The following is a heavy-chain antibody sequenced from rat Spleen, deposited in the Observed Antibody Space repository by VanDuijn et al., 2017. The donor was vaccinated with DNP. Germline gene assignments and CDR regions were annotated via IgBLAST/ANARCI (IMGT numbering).Heavy chain of an antibody. D-gene: IGHD1-11*01. CDR2: MSPTTRSS. CDR1: GFTFSNYG. J-gene: IGHJ2*01. CDR3: ARLDYGFDY. Sequence: EVQLVESGGGLVQPGRSLKLSCAASGFTFSNYGMAWVRQAPTKGLEWVACMSPTTRSSYYRDSVRGRFTVSRDDATSTLYLQMNSLRSEDTATYYCARLDYGFDYWGQGVMVTVSS. V-gene: IGHV5S13*01.